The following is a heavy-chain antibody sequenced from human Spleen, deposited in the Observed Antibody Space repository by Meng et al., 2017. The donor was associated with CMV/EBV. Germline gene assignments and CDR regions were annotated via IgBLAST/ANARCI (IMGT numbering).Heavy chain of an antibody. Sequence: GGSLRLSCAASGFNFRTYAIHWVRQAPGQGLEWVSTIYGGDVTNYADSVKGRFTISRDISKNTLHLQMNSLRPEDTAVFYCARTRGASGGPQDGMDVWGQGTTVTVSS. D-gene: IGHD3-10*01. CDR1: GFNFRTYA. V-gene: IGHV3-66*02. J-gene: IGHJ6*02. CDR2: IYGGDVT. CDR3: ARTRGASGGPQDGMDV.